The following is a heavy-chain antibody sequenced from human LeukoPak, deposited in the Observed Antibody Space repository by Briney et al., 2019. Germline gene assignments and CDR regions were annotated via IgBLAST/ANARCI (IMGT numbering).Heavy chain of an antibody. CDR2: INIDGSST. J-gene: IGHJ4*02. Sequence: GGSLRLSCAASGFTFSNYWMHWVRQAPGKGLVWVSHINIDGSSTNYADSVKGRFTISRDNAKNTLYLQINSLRAEYTAVCYCARGGYYGNSWFDFWGRGTLVTVSS. D-gene: IGHD4-11*01. V-gene: IGHV3-74*01. CDR1: GFTFSNYW. CDR3: ARGGYYGNSWFDF.